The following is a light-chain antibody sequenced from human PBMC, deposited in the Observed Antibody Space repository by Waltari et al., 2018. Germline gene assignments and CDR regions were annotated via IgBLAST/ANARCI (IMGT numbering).Light chain of an antibody. V-gene: IGKV1-39*01. CDR2: AAS. J-gene: IGKJ1*01. CDR1: QSISSY. CDR3: QQSYSTPWT. Sequence: DIQMTQSPSSLSASVGDRVTITCRASQSISSYLNCYQQKAGNAPKLLIYAASSLQSGVPSRFSGSGSGTDFTLTISSPQPEDFATYYCQQSYSTPWTFGQGTKVEIK.